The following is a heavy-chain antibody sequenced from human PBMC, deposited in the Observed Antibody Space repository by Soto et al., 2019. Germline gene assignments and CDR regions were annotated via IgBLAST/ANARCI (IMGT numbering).Heavy chain of an antibody. D-gene: IGHD1-1*01. V-gene: IGHV4-39*02. CDR1: GGSISSSSYY. CDR3: QALASRHY. J-gene: IGHJ4*02. Sequence: QLQLQESGPGLVKPSETLSLTCTVSGGSISSSSYYWGWIRQPPGKGLEWIGSIYYSGSTYYNPSPKSRFTISVDTSKNHFSLKLSTVTAADTAVYYCQALASRHYRGQGTLVTVSS. CDR2: IYYSGST.